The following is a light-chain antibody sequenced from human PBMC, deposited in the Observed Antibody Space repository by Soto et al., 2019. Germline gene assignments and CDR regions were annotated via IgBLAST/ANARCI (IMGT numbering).Light chain of an antibody. V-gene: IGLV2-8*01. J-gene: IGLJ1*01. CDR3: SSYAGSSNV. CDR1: SSDVGGYNY. Sequence: ALTQPPSASGSPGQSVAISCSGTSSDVGGYNYVSWYQQHPGKAPKLMIYEVNKRPSGVPDHFSGSKSGNTASLTVSGLQAEDEADYYCSSYAGSSNVFGTGTKVTVL. CDR2: EVN.